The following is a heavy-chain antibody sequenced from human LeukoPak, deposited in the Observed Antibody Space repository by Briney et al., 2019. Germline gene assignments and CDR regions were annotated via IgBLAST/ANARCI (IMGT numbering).Heavy chain of an antibody. CDR2: ISYNGVRK. J-gene: IGHJ5*02. CDR3: ARGPSGDFDSNGPGYYFTS. D-gene: IGHD3-22*01. CDR1: GFTFSDYA. V-gene: IGHV3-30-3*01. Sequence: GGSLRLSCTVSGFTFSDYAMHWLRQAPGKGLEWVAMISYNGVRKDYADSMQGHFTISRDNSENTLYLQISSLRAEDTAVYYCARGPSGDFDSNGPGYYFTSWGQGTLVTVSS.